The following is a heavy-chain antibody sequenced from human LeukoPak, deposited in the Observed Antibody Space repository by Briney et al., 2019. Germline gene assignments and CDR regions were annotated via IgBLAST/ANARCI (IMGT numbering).Heavy chain of an antibody. Sequence: GGSLRLSCAVSGITLSNYGMSWVRQAPGKGLEWVAGISDSGGSTNYADSVKGRFTISRDNPKNTLYLQVNSLRAEDTAVYFCAKRGVVIRVILVGFHKEAYYFESWGQGALVTVSS. D-gene: IGHD3/OR15-3a*01. CDR3: AKRGVVIRVILVGFHKEAYYFES. V-gene: IGHV3-23*01. J-gene: IGHJ4*02. CDR1: GITLSNYG. CDR2: ISDSGGST.